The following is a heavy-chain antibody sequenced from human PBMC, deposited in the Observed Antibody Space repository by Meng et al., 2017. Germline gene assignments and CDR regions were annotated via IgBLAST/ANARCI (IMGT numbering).Heavy chain of an antibody. J-gene: IGHJ4*02. D-gene: IGHD2/OR15-2a*01. Sequence: GSLRLSCTVSGGSISSYYWSWIRQPPGKGLEWIGYIYYSGSTNYNPSLKSRVTISVDTSKNQFSLKLSSVTAADTAVYYCARDFYTFGLDYWGQGILVTVSS. CDR1: GGSISSYY. CDR3: ARDFYTFGLDY. V-gene: IGHV4-59*01. CDR2: IYYSGST.